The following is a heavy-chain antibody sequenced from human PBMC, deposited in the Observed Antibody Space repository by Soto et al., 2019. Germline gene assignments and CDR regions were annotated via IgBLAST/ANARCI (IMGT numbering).Heavy chain of an antibody. CDR2: VFYTGFT. Sequence: SETLSLTCAVSGASISGSYYYWAWLRQSPGKGPEWIGSVFYTGFTSYNPSLESRVSVSVDTSKSQFSLKLSAVTAADTAVYYCATSKKGYNWNYFDHWGQGALVTVSS. CDR1: GASISGSYYY. D-gene: IGHD1-20*01. CDR3: ATSKKGYNWNYFDH. V-gene: IGHV4-39*01. J-gene: IGHJ4*02.